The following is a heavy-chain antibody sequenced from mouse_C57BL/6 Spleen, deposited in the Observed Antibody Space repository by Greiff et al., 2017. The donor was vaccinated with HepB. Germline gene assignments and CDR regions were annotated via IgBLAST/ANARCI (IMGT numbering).Heavy chain of an antibody. CDR2: IDPSDSYT. CDR1: GYTFTSYW. CDR3: ARKGDPRDWYFDV. Sequence: QVQLQQPGAELVKPGASVKLSCKASGYTFTSYWMQWVKQRPGQGLEWIGEIDPSDSYTNYNQKFKGKATLTVDTSSSTAYMQLSSLTSEDSAVYYCARKGDPRDWYFDVWGTGTTVTVSS. J-gene: IGHJ1*03. V-gene: IGHV1-50*01.